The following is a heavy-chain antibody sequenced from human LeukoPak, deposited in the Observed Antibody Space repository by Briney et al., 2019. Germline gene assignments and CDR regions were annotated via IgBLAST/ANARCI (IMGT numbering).Heavy chain of an antibody. J-gene: IGHJ6*04. CDR2: ISSSGSTI. V-gene: IGHV3-48*03. CDR1: GFTFSSHE. D-gene: IGHD3-10*01. Sequence: GGSLRLSCAASGFTFSSHEMNWVRQAPGKGLEWVSYISSSGSTIYYADSVKGRLTISRDNAKNSLYLQMNSLRAEDTAVYYCAEPGILISGGVGGKGPRVTSSS. CDR3: AEPGILISGGV.